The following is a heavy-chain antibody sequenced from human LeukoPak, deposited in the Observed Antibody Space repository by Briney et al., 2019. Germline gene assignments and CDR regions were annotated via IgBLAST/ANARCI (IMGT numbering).Heavy chain of an antibody. CDR2: INPNRGGT. D-gene: IGHD6-19*01. CDR3: ARDRGQWLVPFDY. Sequence: ASVKVSCKASGYTFTGYYMHWVRQAPGQGLEWMGRINPNRGGTNYAQKFQGRVTMTRDTSISTAYMELSRLRSDDTAVYYCARDRGQWLVPFDYWGQGTLVTVSS. CDR1: GYTFTGYY. V-gene: IGHV1-2*06. J-gene: IGHJ4*02.